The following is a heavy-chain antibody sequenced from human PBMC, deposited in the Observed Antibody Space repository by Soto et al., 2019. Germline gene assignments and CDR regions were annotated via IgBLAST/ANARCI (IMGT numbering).Heavy chain of an antibody. CDR1: GFTFSSYV. V-gene: IGHV3-23*01. Sequence: EVQLLESGGGLVQPGGSLRLSCAASGFTFSSYVMSWVRQAPGGGLEWVSGISGSGATTDYADSVKGRFTVSRDNSKNTLFLQMNSLRAEDTAVYHCAREILYYYASSVWGQGTLVTVSS. CDR3: AREILYYYASSV. CDR2: ISGSGATT. J-gene: IGHJ4*02. D-gene: IGHD3-22*01.